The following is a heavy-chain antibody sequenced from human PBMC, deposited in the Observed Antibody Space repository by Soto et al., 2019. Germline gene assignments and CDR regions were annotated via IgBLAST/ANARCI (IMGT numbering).Heavy chain of an antibody. CDR2: IYYSGST. J-gene: IGHJ5*02. V-gene: IGHV4-59*01. Sequence: SETLSLTCTVSGGSISSYYWSWIRQPPGKGLEWIGYIYYSGSTNYNPSLKSRVTISVDTSKNQFSLKLSSVTAADTAVYYCARALEYYDFWSGYGPYNWFDPWGQGTLVTVPQ. CDR1: GGSISSYY. D-gene: IGHD3-3*01. CDR3: ARALEYYDFWSGYGPYNWFDP.